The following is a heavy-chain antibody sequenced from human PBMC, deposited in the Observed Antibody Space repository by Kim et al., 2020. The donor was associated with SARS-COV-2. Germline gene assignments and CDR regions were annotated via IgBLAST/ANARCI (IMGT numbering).Heavy chain of an antibody. J-gene: IGHJ3*02. CDR1: GGSISSSSYY. V-gene: IGHV4-39*01. CDR2: IYYSGST. D-gene: IGHD3-22*01. CDR3: ARHLSITMIVVVIRGAFDI. Sequence: SETLSLTCTVSGGSISSSSYYWGWIRQPPGKGLEWIGSIYYSGSTYSNPSLKSRVTISVDTSKNQFSLKLSSVTDADTAVYSCARHLSITMIVVVIRGAFDIWGQGTMVTVSS.